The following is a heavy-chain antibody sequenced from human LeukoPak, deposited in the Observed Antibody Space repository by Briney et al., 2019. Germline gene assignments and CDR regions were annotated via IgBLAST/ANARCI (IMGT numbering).Heavy chain of an antibody. J-gene: IGHJ4*02. Sequence: PGGSLRLSCAASGFTFSTYWMIWVRQVPGKGLEWVANIKQDGSEKYYVDSVKGRFTISRDNSKNTLYLQMNSLRAEDTAVYYCAKGGSMVPFDYWGQGTLVTVSS. D-gene: IGHD3-10*01. CDR1: GFTFSTYW. CDR2: IKQDGSEK. V-gene: IGHV3-7*01. CDR3: AKGGSMVPFDY.